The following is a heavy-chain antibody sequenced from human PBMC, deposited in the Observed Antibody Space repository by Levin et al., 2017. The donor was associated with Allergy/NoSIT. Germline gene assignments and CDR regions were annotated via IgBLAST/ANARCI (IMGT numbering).Heavy chain of an antibody. Sequence: SETLSLTCSVSSGSISNYHWSWIRQSPAEGLEWIGHISNSGNTNYNPSLTSRVTISLATSQSQISLRLSTVAPADTAGYYCARHVYIDGSPFDHWGQGTLVAVSS. D-gene: IGHD3-10*01. J-gene: IGHJ4*02. V-gene: IGHV4-59*08. CDR1: SGSISNYH. CDR2: ISNSGNT. CDR3: ARHVYIDGSPFDH.